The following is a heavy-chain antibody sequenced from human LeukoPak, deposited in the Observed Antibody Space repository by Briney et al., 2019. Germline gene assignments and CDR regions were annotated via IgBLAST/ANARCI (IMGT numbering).Heavy chain of an antibody. CDR1: GGSISSSSYY. J-gene: IGHJ5*02. D-gene: IGHD3-10*01. CDR3: ARGIQYYYGSGTYLNWFDP. V-gene: IGHV4-39*07. CDR2: IYYSGST. Sequence: SETLSLTCTVSGGSISSSSYYWGWIRQPPGKGLECIGSIYYSGSTNYNPSLKSRVTISIDTSKNQFSLKLSSVTAADTAVYYCARGIQYYYGSGTYLNWFDPWGQGTPVTISS.